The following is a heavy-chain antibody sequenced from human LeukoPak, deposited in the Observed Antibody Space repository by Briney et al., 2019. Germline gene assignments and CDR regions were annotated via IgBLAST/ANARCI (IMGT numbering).Heavy chain of an antibody. CDR2: INNSGST. J-gene: IGHJ5*02. CDR1: GGSFSGYY. D-gene: IGHD3-22*01. V-gene: IGHV4-34*01. CDR3: AKDTYYYDSSGSRWFGP. Sequence: SETLSLTCAVFGGSFSGYYWSWIRQPPGKGLEWIGEINNSGSTNYNPSLKSRVTISVDTSKNQFSLKLSSVTAADTAVYYCAKDTYYYDSSGSRWFGPWGQGTLVTVSA.